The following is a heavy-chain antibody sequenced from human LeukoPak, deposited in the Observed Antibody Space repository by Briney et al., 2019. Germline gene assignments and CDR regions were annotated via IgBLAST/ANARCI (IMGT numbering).Heavy chain of an antibody. CDR2: IVVGSGNT. CDR3: AAEAAYYYDSRDAFDV. V-gene: IGHV1-58*01. J-gene: IGHJ3*01. Sequence: GASVKVSCKASGFTSTSSAVQWVRQARGQRLEWIGWIVVGSGNTNYAQKFQERVTITRDMSTSLVYMELSSLRSEDTAVYYCAAEAAYYYDSRDAFDVWGQGTMVTVSS. D-gene: IGHD3-22*01. CDR1: GFTSTSSA.